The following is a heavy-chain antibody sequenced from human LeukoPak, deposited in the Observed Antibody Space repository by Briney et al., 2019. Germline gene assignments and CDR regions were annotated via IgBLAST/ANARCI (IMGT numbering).Heavy chain of an antibody. CDR2: ISGSGGST. CDR1: GFTFSSYA. V-gene: IGHV3-23*01. J-gene: IGHJ3*02. CDR3: ARGSGLLRAFDI. D-gene: IGHD3-16*01. Sequence: GGSLRLSCAASGFTFSSYAMSWVRQAPGKGLEWVSAISGSGGSTYYADSVKGRFTISRDNSKNTLYLQMNSLRAEDTAVYYCARGSGLLRAFDIWGQGTMVTVSP.